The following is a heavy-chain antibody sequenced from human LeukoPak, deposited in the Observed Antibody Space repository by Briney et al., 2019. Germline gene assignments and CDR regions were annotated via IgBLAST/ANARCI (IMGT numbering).Heavy chain of an antibody. CDR2: ISSSGSTI. J-gene: IGHJ4*02. Sequence: GGSLRLSCAASGFTFSSYEMNWVRQAPGKGLEWVSYISSSGSTIYYADSVKGRFTISRDNAKNSLYLQMNSLRAEDTAVYYCARDFHSSGPIFDYWGQGTLVTVSS. CDR3: ARDFHSSGPIFDY. V-gene: IGHV3-48*03. CDR1: GFTFSSYE. D-gene: IGHD3-22*01.